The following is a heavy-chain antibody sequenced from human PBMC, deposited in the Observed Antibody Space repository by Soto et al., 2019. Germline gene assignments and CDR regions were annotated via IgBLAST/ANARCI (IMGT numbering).Heavy chain of an antibody. CDR1: GFTFSSYW. V-gene: IGHV3-7*04. Sequence: EVQLVESGGGLVQPGGSLRLSCAASGFTFSSYWMSWVRQAPGKGLEWVANIKQDGSEKYYVDSVKGRFTISRDNAKNSLYLQMNSLRAEDTAVYYCARDSMRYFARGGGAFDIWGQGTMVTVSS. CDR2: IKQDGSEK. J-gene: IGHJ3*02. CDR3: ARDSMRYFARGGGAFDI. D-gene: IGHD3-9*01.